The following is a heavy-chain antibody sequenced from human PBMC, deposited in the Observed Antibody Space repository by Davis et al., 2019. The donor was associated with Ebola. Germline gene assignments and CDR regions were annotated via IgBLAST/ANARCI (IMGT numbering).Heavy chain of an antibody. J-gene: IGHJ4*01. CDR3: SRADFDEVLDY. CDR1: GFIFRNYA. Sequence: PAASLRLSCAASGFIFRNYAMHWVRQAPGKGLEWVAAVSHSERERFYADSVKGRFTNSRDNSENTLNRQMNSLAADDTSVYYCSRADFDEVLDYWGQGTTVTVSS. D-gene: IGHD3-3*01. V-gene: IGHV3-30*04. CDR2: VSHSERER.